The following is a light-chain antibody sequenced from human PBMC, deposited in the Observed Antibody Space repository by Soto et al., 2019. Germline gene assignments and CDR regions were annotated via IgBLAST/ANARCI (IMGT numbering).Light chain of an antibody. J-gene: IGKJ5*01. CDR3: QQYNYWPIT. V-gene: IGKV3-15*01. CDR1: QSVADN. CDR2: GAS. Sequence: EVVMAQSPATLSVSPGERVTLSCRSSQSVADNLAWFQQKPGQGPRLLIYGASTRATGIPARFSGSGSETDFTLTVSSLRSEDSAVYHCQQYNYWPITFGQGTRLEIK.